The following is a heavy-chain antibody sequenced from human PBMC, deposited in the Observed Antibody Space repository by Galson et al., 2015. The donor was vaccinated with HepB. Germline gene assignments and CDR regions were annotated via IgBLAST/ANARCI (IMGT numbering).Heavy chain of an antibody. V-gene: IGHV4-59*01. J-gene: IGHJ4*02. CDR1: GGSISSYY. Sequence: LSLTCTVSGGSISSYYWSWIRQPPGKGLEWIGYIYYSGSTNYNPSLKSRVTISVDTSKNQFSLKLSSVTAADTAVYYCASGEITGTEGADQYYFDYWGQGTLVTVSS. CDR3: ASGEITGTEGADQYYFDY. D-gene: IGHD1-20*01. CDR2: IYYSGST.